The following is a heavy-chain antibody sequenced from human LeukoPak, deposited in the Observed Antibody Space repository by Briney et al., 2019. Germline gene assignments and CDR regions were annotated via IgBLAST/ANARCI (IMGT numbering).Heavy chain of an antibody. D-gene: IGHD2-2*01. Sequence: GGSLRLSCAASGFTFSSYAMSWVRQAPGKGLEWVSAISGSGGSTYYADSVKGRFTISRDNTKKSLYLQLNSLRPEDSAVYYCARPRGCGSARCNNFDYWGQGTLVTVSS. CDR3: ARPRGCGSARCNNFDY. CDR1: GFTFSSYA. V-gene: IGHV3-23*01. CDR2: ISGSGGST. J-gene: IGHJ4*02.